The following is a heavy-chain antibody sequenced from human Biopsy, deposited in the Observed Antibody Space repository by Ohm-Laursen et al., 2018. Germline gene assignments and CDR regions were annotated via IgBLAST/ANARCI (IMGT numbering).Heavy chain of an antibody. CDR2: VDWDDHK. D-gene: IGHD6-13*01. CDR3: ARTPILIVSAGLVYRHRRHLQGMDV. J-gene: IGHJ6*02. CDR1: GFSLSARGMC. V-gene: IGHV2-70*11. Sequence: PTQTLTLTCSFSGFSLSARGMCVSWIRQAPGKVLEWLARVDWDDHKDYSASLQTKLSISKDTSNDQVVLTVNNVDPADTATYYCARTPILIVSAGLVYRHRRHLQGMDVWGQGIAVTVS.